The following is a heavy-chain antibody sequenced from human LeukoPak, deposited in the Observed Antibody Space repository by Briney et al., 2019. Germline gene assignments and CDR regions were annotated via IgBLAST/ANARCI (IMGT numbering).Heavy chain of an antibody. CDR1: GYTFTGYY. CDR2: INPNSGCT. V-gene: IGHV1-2*06. Sequence: ASVKVSCKASGYTFTGYYMHWLRQAPGQELEWMGRINPNSGCTNYAQKDQGRVTMTRDTSISTAYMEMSRLRSDDTAVYYCARVPVGSWYSAQPLKIDYWGQGTLVTVSS. CDR3: ARVPVGSWYSAQPLKIDY. D-gene: IGHD6-13*01. J-gene: IGHJ4*02.